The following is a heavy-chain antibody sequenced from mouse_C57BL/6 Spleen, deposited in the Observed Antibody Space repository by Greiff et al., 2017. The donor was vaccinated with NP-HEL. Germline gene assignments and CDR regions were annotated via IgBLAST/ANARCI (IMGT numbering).Heavy chain of an antibody. J-gene: IGHJ2*01. CDR2: IDPSDSYT. CDR1: GYTFTSYW. Sequence: VQLQQPGAELVKPGASVKLSCKASGYTFTSYWMQWVKQRPGQGLEWIGEIDPSDSYTNYNQKFKGKATLTVDTSSSTAYMQLSSLTSEDSAVYYCARRGTTVVAFYYFDYWGQGTTLTVSS. CDR3: ARRGTTVVAFYYFDY. V-gene: IGHV1-50*01. D-gene: IGHD1-1*01.